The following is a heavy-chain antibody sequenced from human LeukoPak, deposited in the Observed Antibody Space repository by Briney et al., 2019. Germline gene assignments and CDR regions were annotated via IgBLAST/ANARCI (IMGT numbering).Heavy chain of an antibody. CDR1: GFTFSTYD. V-gene: IGHV3-23*01. CDR2: IRVGGVI. J-gene: IGHJ4*02. D-gene: IGHD2-15*01. Sequence: GGSLRLSCAASGFTFSTYDMNWVRQAPEKGLEWVAYIRVGGVIEYADSVKGRFTISRDNPKDLLYLQMDSLRAEDTALYYGATGRRGPEDFDCWGQGTLVTVSS. CDR3: ATGRRGPEDFDC.